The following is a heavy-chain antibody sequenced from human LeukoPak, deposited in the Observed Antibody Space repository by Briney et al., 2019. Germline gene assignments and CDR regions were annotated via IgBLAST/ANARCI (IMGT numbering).Heavy chain of an antibody. CDR2: IYWNDDK. D-gene: IGHD2-15*01. CDR1: GGSISSYYW. V-gene: IGHV2-5*01. CDR3: AHTTGGDCGGGSCLTPFDA. Sequence: TLSLTCTVSGGSISSYYWSWIRQPPGKALEWLALIYWNDDKRYSPSLENRLTITKDTSKNQVVLTMTNMDPVDTATYYCAHTTGGDCGGGSCLTPFDAWGQGTLVTVSS. J-gene: IGHJ5*02.